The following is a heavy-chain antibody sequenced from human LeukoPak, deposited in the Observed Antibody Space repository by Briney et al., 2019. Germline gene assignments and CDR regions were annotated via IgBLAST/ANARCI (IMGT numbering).Heavy chain of an antibody. CDR3: ARDRFGGWSSGGFDY. J-gene: IGHJ4*02. D-gene: IGHD6-19*01. Sequence: GGSLRLSCAASGFTFSSYWMSWVRQAPGKGLEWVANIKQDGSEKYYVDSVKGRFTISRDNAKNSLYLQMNSLRAEDTAVYYCARDRFGGWSSGGFDYWGQGTLVTVSS. CDR1: GFTFSSYW. CDR2: IKQDGSEK. V-gene: IGHV3-7*01.